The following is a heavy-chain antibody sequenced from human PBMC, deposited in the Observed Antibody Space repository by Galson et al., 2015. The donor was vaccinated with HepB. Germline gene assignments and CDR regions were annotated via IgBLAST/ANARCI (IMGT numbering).Heavy chain of an antibody. Sequence: PALVKPTQTLTLTCTFSGFSLSTSGMRVSWIRQPPGKALEWLARIDWDDDKFYSTSLKTRLTISKDTSKTQVVLTMTNMDPVDTATYYCARDVAVVAANYSYYYGMDVWGQGTTVTVSS. CDR1: GFSLSTSGMR. D-gene: IGHD2-15*01. J-gene: IGHJ6*02. V-gene: IGHV2-70*04. CDR2: IDWDDDK. CDR3: ARDVAVVAANYSYYYGMDV.